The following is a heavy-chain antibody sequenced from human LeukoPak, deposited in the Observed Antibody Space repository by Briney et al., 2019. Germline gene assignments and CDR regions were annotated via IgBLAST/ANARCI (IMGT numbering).Heavy chain of an antibody. Sequence: PSETLSLTCGVYGGSFSGYYWGWIRQPPGKGLEWIGEINHSGSTNYNPSLKSRVTIAVDTSKNQFSLKLRSVTAADTAVYYCATGRQRWLQFIYFDYWGQRTLVTASS. V-gene: IGHV4-34*01. CDR3: ATGRQRWLQFIYFDY. D-gene: IGHD5-24*01. J-gene: IGHJ4*02. CDR1: GGSFSGYY. CDR2: INHSGST.